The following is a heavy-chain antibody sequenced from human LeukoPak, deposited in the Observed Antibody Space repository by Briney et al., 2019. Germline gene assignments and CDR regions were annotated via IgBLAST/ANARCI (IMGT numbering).Heavy chain of an antibody. V-gene: IGHV1-69*06. CDR2: IIPIFGTA. D-gene: IGHD1-1*01. Sequence: KISCKGSGYSFISHWIGWVRQVPGKGLEWMGGIIPIFGTANYAQKFQGRVTITADKSTSTAYMELSSLRSEDTAVYYCARGKGTAYFDYWGQGTLVTVSS. CDR1: GYSFISHW. CDR3: ARGKGTAYFDY. J-gene: IGHJ4*02.